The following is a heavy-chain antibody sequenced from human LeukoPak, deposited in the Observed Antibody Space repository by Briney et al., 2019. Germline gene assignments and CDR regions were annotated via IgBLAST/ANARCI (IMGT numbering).Heavy chain of an antibody. CDR2: INPNSGGT. J-gene: IGHJ4*02. CDR3: ARVKDDYVWGSYSY. D-gene: IGHD3-16*01. CDR1: GYTFTGYY. Sequence: ASVKVSCKASGYTFTGYYMHWVRQAPGQGLEWMGRINPNSGGTNYAQKFQGRDTMTRDTSISTAYMELSRLRSDDTAVYYCARVKDDYVWGSYSYWGQGTLVTVSS. V-gene: IGHV1-2*06.